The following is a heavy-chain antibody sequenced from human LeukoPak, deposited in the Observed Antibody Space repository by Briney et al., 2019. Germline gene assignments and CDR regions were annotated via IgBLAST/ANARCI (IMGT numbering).Heavy chain of an antibody. CDR1: GFTLSTYW. D-gene: IGHD2-15*01. Sequence: PGGSLRLSCAASGFTLSTYWMSWARQAPGKGLEWVANIHQDGNEKYYVDSVKGRFTISRDNAKNSLYLQMNSLRAEDTAVYYCARGDKFSGDYWGQGTLVTVSS. CDR3: ARGDKFSGDY. J-gene: IGHJ4*02. V-gene: IGHV3-7*04. CDR2: IHQDGNEK.